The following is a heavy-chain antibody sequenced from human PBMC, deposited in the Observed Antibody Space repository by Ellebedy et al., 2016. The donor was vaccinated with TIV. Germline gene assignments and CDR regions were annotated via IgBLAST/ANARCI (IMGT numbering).Heavy chain of an antibody. D-gene: IGHD3-22*01. CDR1: GFTFSTYA. CDR2: ISGSGGDT. CDR3: AKSHDSSGYHYVGAFDI. V-gene: IGHV3-23*01. J-gene: IGHJ3*02. Sequence: GGSLRLSCAASGFTFSTYAMSWVRQTPGKGLEWVSVISGSGGDTSYTDSVKGRFTISRDNAKNKLYLQMHSLRAEDTAVYYCAKSHDSSGYHYVGAFDIWGLGTMVTASS.